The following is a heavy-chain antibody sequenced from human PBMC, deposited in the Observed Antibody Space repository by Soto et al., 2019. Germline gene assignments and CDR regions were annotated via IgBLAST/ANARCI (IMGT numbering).Heavy chain of an antibody. J-gene: IGHJ6*02. Sequence: ETLSLTCAVYGGSFSGYYWSWIRQPPGKGLEWIGEINHSGSTNYNPSLKSRVTISVDTSKNQFSLKLSSVTAADTAVYYCARGGRFGELLYYTHVSYYGMDVWGQGTTVTVS. D-gene: IGHD3-10*01. V-gene: IGHV4-34*01. CDR1: GGSFSGYY. CDR2: INHSGST. CDR3: ARGGRFGELLYYTHVSYYGMDV.